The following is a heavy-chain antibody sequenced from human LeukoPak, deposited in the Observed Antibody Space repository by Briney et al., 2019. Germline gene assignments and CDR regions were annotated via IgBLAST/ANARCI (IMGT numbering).Heavy chain of an antibody. CDR1: GFTFSSYW. CDR2: INSDGSST. Sequence: PGGSLRLSCAASGFTFSSYWMHWVRQAPGKGLVWVSRINSDGSSTSYADSVKGRFTISRDNAKNTLYLQMNSLRAEDTAVYYCARAGVEVRGVIIYYYYMDVWGKGTTVTVSS. J-gene: IGHJ6*03. D-gene: IGHD3-10*01. V-gene: IGHV3-74*01. CDR3: ARAGVEVRGVIIYYYYMDV.